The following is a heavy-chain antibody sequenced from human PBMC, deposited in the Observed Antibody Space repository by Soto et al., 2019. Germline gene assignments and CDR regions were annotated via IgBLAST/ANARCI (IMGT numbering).Heavy chain of an antibody. CDR2: INHSGST. D-gene: IGHD2-2*01. CDR3: ARGGQIVVVPAANTFDP. J-gene: IGHJ5*02. Sequence: QVQLQQWGAGLLKPSETLSLTCGVYGGSISDYSWSWIRQPPGKGLEWIGEINHSGSTNYNPSLKSRVSISIDTSKNQFSLNLRSVTAAGTAVFYCARGGQIVVVPAANTFDPWGQGPLVTVSS. V-gene: IGHV4-34*01. CDR1: GGSISDYS.